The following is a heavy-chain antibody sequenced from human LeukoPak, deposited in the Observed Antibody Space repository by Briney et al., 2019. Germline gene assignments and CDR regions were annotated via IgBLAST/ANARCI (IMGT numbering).Heavy chain of an antibody. J-gene: IGHJ6*02. CDR3: ARREGSHYSVDI. CDR1: GASLSSFY. CDR2: IYYSGVT. V-gene: IGHV4-59*08. D-gene: IGHD2-21*01. Sequence: SETLSLTCTVSGASLSSFYWSWIRLPPGKGLKWIGSIYYSGVTNFNPSLKRRIAMSVDTSRNLFSLKLSSVTAADTAVYYCARREGSHYSVDIWGQGTTVTVSS.